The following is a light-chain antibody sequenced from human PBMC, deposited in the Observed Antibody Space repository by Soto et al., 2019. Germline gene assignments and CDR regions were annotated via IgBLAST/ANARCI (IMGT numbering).Light chain of an antibody. Sequence: EGVLTQSPGTLSLAPGERATLSCRASQSVSSHLAWYQQKPGQAPRLLIYGASTRATGIPDRFSGSGSGTEFTLTINRLEPEDFALYYCQQYGSSPPTFGQGTKVDNK. CDR2: GAS. V-gene: IGKV3-20*01. CDR3: QQYGSSPPT. J-gene: IGKJ1*01. CDR1: QSVSSH.